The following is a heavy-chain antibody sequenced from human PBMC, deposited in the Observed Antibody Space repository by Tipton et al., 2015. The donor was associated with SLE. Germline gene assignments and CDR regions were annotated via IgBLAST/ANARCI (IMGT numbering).Heavy chain of an antibody. J-gene: IGHJ4*02. CDR1: GDSVSSNSAA. CDR3: ARGGFSGTYGSY. Sequence: GLVKPSQTLSLTCAISGDSVSSNSAAWNWIRQSPSRGLEWLGRTYYRSKWFNEYAVSVKTRITINPDTSTNTAYMELRSLTSDDTAVYYCARGGFSGTYGSYWGQGTLVTVSS. CDR2: TYYRSKWFN. D-gene: IGHD1-26*01. V-gene: IGHV6-1*01.